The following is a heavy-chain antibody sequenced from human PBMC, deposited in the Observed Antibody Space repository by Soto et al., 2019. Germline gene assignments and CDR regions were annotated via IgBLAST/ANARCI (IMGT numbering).Heavy chain of an antibody. CDR3: VRVGKNIPAGGHY. Sequence: EVQLVESGGGLVQPGGSLRLSCEASGFTFSSYWMSWVRQAPGKGLAWVANIKKDGGEKYYVDSVKGRFTISRDNAKNSLFLHMNSLRAEDTAVYYCVRVGKNIPAGGHYWGPGTLVTVSS. CDR1: GFTFSSYW. CDR2: IKKDGGEK. V-gene: IGHV3-7*01. D-gene: IGHD7-27*01. J-gene: IGHJ4*02.